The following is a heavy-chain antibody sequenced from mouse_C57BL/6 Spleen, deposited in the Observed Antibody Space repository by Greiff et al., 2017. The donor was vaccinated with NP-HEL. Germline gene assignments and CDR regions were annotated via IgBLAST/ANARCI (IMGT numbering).Heavy chain of an antibody. CDR1: GYSITSGYY. CDR3: ARGSTMPTTPFAY. CDR2: ISYDGSN. Sequence: EVKLQESGPGLVKPSQSLSLTCSVTGYSITSGYYWNWIRQFPGNKLEWMGYISYDGSNNYNPSLKNRISITRDTSKNQFFLKLNSVTTEDTATYYCARGSTMPTTPFAYWGQGTLVTVSA. J-gene: IGHJ3*01. D-gene: IGHD2-1*01. V-gene: IGHV3-6*01.